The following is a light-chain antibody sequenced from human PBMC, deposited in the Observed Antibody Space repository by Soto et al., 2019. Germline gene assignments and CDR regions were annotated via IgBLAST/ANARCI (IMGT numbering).Light chain of an antibody. CDR3: QQYDSYSVT. V-gene: IGKV1-5*01. CDR2: DTS. J-gene: IGKJ3*01. Sequence: DIQLTQSPSTLSASLGDRVTITCRASQISDDFLAWFQQKPGQAPKLLVFDTSKLAKGVPSRFSGGTSGSDFTLTISGLQPDDFSTYYCQQYDSYSVTFGPGTKLDVK. CDR1: QISDDF.